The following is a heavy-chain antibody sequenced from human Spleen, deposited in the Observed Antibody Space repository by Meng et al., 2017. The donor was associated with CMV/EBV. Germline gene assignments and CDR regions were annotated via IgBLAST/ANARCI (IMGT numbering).Heavy chain of an antibody. D-gene: IGHD3-10*01. J-gene: IGHJ4*02. CDR1: GFSFSPYS. CDR2: IGTAGDT. V-gene: IGHV3-13*01. CDR3: AKDHFNYGSGSWGGY. Sequence: GESLKISCAASGFSFSPYSMNWVRQATGKGLEWVSAIGTAGDTYYPGSVKGRFTISRENAKNSLYLQMNSLRAGDTAVYYCAKDHFNYGSGSWGGYWGQGTLVTVSS.